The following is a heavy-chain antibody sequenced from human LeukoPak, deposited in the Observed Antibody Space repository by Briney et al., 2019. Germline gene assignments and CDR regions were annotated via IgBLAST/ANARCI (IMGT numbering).Heavy chain of an antibody. D-gene: IGHD2-2*01. CDR1: GFTSSNYW. CDR3: VRELPGCSSGSCYHDPRHYYYYYMDV. Sequence: GGSLRLSCAVSGFTSSNYWMSWVRQAPGKGLECVANIKQDGSEKYYVDSVEGRFTISRENAKNSLYRQMNCVRAEDTAVYFCVRELPGCSSGSCYHDPRHYYYYYMDVWGKGTTVTISS. J-gene: IGHJ6*03. CDR2: IKQDGSEK. V-gene: IGHV3-7*01.